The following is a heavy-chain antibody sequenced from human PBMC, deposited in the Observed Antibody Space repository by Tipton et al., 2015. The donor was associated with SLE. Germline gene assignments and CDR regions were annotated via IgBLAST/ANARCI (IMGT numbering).Heavy chain of an antibody. CDR1: GFTFSHYA. J-gene: IGHJ6*02. Sequence: SLRLSCAASGFTFSHYAMHWVRQAPGKGLEYVSGISSNGDSTSSANSVKGRFTISRDNSKNTVYLQMNSLRAEDTAVYYCSGSISFYYGMDVWGQGTTVTVSS. D-gene: IGHD2-2*01. V-gene: IGHV3-64*01. CDR2: ISSNGDST. CDR3: SGSISFYYGMDV.